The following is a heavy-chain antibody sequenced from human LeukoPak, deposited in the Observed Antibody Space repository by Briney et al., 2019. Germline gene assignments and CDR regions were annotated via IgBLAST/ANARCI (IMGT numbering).Heavy chain of an antibody. CDR3: ARGALALYDFWSANDAFDI. CDR2: INHSGST. Sequence: SETLSLTCTVSGGSFSSGSYYWSWIRQPPGKGLEWIGEINHSGSTNYNPSLKSRVTISVDTSKNQFSLKLSSVTAADTAVYYCARGALALYDFWSANDAFDIWGQGTMVTVSS. J-gene: IGHJ3*02. CDR1: GGSFSSGSYY. D-gene: IGHD3-3*01. V-gene: IGHV4-39*07.